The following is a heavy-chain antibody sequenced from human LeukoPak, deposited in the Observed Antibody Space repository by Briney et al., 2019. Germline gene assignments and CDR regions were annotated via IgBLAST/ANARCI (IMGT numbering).Heavy chain of an antibody. J-gene: IGHJ4*02. Sequence: SETLSLTCAVYGGSFSGYYWSWIRQPPGKGLEWIGEINHSGSTNYNPSLKSRVTISVDTSKNQFSLKLSSVTAADTAVYYCARGKALGYWGQGTLVTVSS. CDR2: INHSGST. CDR3: ARGKALGY. CDR1: GGSFSGYY. V-gene: IGHV4-34*01.